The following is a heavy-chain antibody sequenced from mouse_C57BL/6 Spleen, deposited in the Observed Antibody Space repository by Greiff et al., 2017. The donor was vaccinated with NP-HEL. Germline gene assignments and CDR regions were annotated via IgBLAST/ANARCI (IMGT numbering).Heavy chain of an antibody. CDR1: GFTFSSYG. CDR2: ISSGGSYT. V-gene: IGHV5-6*01. CDR3: ARDYATGFAY. D-gene: IGHD1-1*01. Sequence: VQLKESGGDLVKPGGSLKLSCAASGFTFSSYGMSWVRQTPDKRLEWVATISSGGSYTYYPDSVKGRFTISRDNAKNTLYLQMSSLKSEDTAMYYCARDYATGFAYWGQGTLVTVSA. J-gene: IGHJ3*01.